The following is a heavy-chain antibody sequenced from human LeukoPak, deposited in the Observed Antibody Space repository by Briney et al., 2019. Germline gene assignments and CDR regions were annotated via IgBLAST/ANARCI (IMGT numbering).Heavy chain of an antibody. V-gene: IGHV3-74*01. CDR3: ARDGYNLTPLDY. D-gene: IGHD1-1*01. CDR2: INYDGTST. Sequence: GGSLRLSCAASGLTFNSHWMHWVRQAPGKGLVWVSRINYDGTSTDYADSVKGRFIISRDNAKNTLYLQMNSLRPEDTALYYCARDGYNLTPLDYWGQGTLVTVSS. J-gene: IGHJ4*02. CDR1: GLTFNSHW.